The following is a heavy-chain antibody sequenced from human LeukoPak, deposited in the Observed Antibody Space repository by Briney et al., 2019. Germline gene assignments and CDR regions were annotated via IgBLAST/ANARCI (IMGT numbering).Heavy chain of an antibody. CDR3: ARDGSGGAYAWFDP. CDR1: GFTFNNYG. J-gene: IGHJ5*02. V-gene: IGHV3-33*01. CDR2: IWYDGSKT. Sequence: GRSLRLSCAASGFTFNNYGFHWVRQAPGKGLEWVAVIWYDGSKTYYVDSVKRRFTISRDNSKNTVYLQMNSLRAEDTAMYYCARDGSGGAYAWFDPWGQGTLVTVSS. D-gene: IGHD2-15*01.